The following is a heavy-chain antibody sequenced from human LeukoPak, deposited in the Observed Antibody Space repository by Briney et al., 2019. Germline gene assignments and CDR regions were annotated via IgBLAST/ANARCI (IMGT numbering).Heavy chain of an antibody. Sequence: PSQTLSLTCTVSGGSISSGGYYWSCIRPHPGKGRGWVVYIYYSGRTSSHPSHKRRATISVDTSKNQFPLKLSSLTAADTAVYYCAREVATLPPMPARFATSFDYWGQKTLVTVSS. V-gene: IGHV4-31*03. CDR1: GGSISSGGYY. J-gene: IGHJ4*02. CDR2: IYYSGRT. D-gene: IGHD5-12*01. CDR3: AREVATLPPMPARFATSFDY.